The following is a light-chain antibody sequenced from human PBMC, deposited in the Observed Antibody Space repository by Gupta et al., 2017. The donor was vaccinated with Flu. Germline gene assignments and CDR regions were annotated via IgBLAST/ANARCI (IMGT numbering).Light chain of an antibody. Sequence: SYDPPHPPSLSLSPRQTARLPCSGDALPKQYAYWYQQKPGQAPVLVIYKDSERPSGIPERFSGSSSGTTVTLTISGVQAEDEADYYCQSADSSGTYFVVFGGGTKLTVL. J-gene: IGLJ2*01. CDR2: KDS. CDR1: ALPKQY. CDR3: QSADSSGTYFVV. V-gene: IGLV3-25*02.